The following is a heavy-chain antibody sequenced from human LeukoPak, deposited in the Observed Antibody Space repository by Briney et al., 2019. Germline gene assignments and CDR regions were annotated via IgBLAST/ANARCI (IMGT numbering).Heavy chain of an antibody. CDR2: INHSGTT. V-gene: IGHV4-34*01. D-gene: IGHD5-18*01. CDR1: GGSFSDRY. CDR3: ARKASHYSYGLRAIDY. J-gene: IGHJ4*02. Sequence: PSETLSLTCAVYGGSFSDRYWNWIRQPSGKGLEWIGEINHSGTTNYNASLKSRVTISVDTSKNHFSLKLNSMTAADTAVYYCARKASHYSYGLRAIDYWGQGNLVTVSS.